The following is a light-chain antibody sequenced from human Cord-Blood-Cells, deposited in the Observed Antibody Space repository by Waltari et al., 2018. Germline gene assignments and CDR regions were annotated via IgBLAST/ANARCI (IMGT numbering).Light chain of an antibody. V-gene: IGKV1-39*01. CDR3: QQSYSTVWT. CDR2: AAS. Sequence: DIQMTQSPSSLSASVGDRVTITCRASQSISSYLNWYQQKPGKAPKLLIYAASSLQSWVPSRFSGSGSGTDFTLTISSLQPEDFATYYCQQSYSTVWTFGQGTKVEIK. CDR1: QSISSY. J-gene: IGKJ1*01.